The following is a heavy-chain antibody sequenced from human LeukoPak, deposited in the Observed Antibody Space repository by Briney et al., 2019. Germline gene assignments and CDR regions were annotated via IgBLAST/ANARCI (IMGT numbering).Heavy chain of an antibody. CDR2: ISSSGSTI. Sequence: KSGGSLRLSCAASGFTFSDYYMSWIRQAPGKGLEWVSYISSSGSTIYYADSAKGRFTISRDNAKNSLYLQMNSLRAEDTAVYYCARDENYYDSSGTPGYWGQGTLVTVSS. CDR3: ARDENYYDSSGTPGY. J-gene: IGHJ4*02. V-gene: IGHV3-11*01. CDR1: GFTFSDYY. D-gene: IGHD3-22*01.